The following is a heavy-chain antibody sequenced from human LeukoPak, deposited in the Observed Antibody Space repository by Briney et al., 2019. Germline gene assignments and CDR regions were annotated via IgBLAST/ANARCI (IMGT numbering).Heavy chain of an antibody. J-gene: IGHJ4*02. CDR1: GSTFSSYA. Sequence: PGGSLRLSCAASGSTFSSYAMSWVRQAPGKGLEWVSGISGSGGSTYYADSVKGRFTISRDNSKNTLYLQMNSLRAEDTAVYYCAKVENQRISMIVVAEGYFDYWGQGTLVTVSS. CDR3: AKVENQRISMIVVAEGYFDY. CDR2: ISGSGGST. D-gene: IGHD3-22*01. V-gene: IGHV3-23*01.